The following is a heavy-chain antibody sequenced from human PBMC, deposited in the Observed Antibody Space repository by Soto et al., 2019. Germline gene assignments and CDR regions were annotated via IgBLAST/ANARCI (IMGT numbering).Heavy chain of an antibody. CDR3: ARDTTVVTPYVRHAFDI. Sequence: SETPSLPCAVSGGSISSSNWGSWIRRPPGQGLEWIVDTYPSGSTNYTPSLKSRVTISVDTSKNQFSLKLSSVTAADTAVYYCARDTTVVTPYVRHAFDIWGQGTMVT. CDR2: TYPSGST. J-gene: IGHJ3*02. D-gene: IGHD4-17*01. V-gene: IGHV4-4*02. CDR1: GGSISSSNW.